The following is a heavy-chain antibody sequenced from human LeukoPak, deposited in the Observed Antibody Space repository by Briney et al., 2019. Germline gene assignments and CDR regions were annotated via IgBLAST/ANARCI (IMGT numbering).Heavy chain of an antibody. CDR2: IYHSGST. J-gene: IGHJ5*02. CDR1: GYSTSSGYY. D-gene: IGHD3-10*01. Sequence: SETLSLTCTVSGYSTSSGYYWGWIRQPPGKGLEWIGSIYHSGSTYYNPSLKSRVTISVDTSKNQFSLKLTSVIVADTAVYYCARDSGTTGEVKFDPWGQGTLVTVSS. CDR3: ARDSGTTGEVKFDP. V-gene: IGHV4-38-2*02.